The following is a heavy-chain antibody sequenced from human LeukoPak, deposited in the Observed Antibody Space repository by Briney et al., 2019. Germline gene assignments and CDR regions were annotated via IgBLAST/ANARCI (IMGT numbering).Heavy chain of an antibody. V-gene: IGHV3-48*02. CDR1: GFTLSIYT. CDR2: MSTSGSI. CDR3: ARMIDYNYGYAFAY. D-gene: IGHD5-18*01. Sequence: PGGSLRLSCAASGFTLSIYTMNWVRQAPGKGLEWVSYMSTSGSISYADSVKGRFTISRDNAKNSLYLQMNSLRDEDTAVYYCARMIDYNYGYAFAYWGQGTLVTVSS. J-gene: IGHJ4*02.